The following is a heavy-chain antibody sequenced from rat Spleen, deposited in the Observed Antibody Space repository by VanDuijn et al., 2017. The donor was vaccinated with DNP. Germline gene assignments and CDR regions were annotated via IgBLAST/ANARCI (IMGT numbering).Heavy chain of an antibody. J-gene: IGHJ4*01. D-gene: IGHD1-3*01. V-gene: IGHV2-41*01. CDR3: ARALATVAPTGAMDA. CDR2: IWNNGGT. CDR1: GFSLTNYH. Sequence: QVQLKDSGPGLVQPSQTLSLTCTVSGFSLTNYHVHWVRPPPGKGLEWMGVIWNNGGTRYNSALKSRLSITKDTSKSQVFLKMHSLQIEDTAMYFCARALATVAPTGAMDAWGQGTSVTVSS.